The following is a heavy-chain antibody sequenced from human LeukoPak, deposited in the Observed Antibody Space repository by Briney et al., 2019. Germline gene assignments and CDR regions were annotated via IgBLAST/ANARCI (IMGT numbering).Heavy chain of an antibody. V-gene: IGHV3-74*01. Sequence: GGSLRLSCAASGFTFSSYWMHWVRQAPGKGLVWVSRINSDGSRTNNADSVKGRFTTSRDNAKNTLYLQMNSLRAEDTAVYYCARNLRPSITMVRGVISYYYGMDVWGQGTTVTVSS. CDR2: INSDGSRT. CDR3: ARNLRPSITMVRGVISYYYGMDV. CDR1: GFTFSSYW. D-gene: IGHD3-10*01. J-gene: IGHJ6*02.